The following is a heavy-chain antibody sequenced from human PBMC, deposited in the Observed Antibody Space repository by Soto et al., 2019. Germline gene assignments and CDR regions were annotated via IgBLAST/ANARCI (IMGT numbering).Heavy chain of an antibody. Sequence: GGSLRLSCAASGFTFSSYWMHWVRQAPGKGLVWVSRINSDGSSTSYADSVKGRFTISRDNAKNTLYLQMNSLRAEDTAVYYCATTTAMVYYYDYWGQGTLVTVSS. CDR3: ATTTAMVYYYDY. J-gene: IGHJ4*02. V-gene: IGHV3-74*01. CDR2: INSDGSST. CDR1: GFTFSSYW. D-gene: IGHD5-18*01.